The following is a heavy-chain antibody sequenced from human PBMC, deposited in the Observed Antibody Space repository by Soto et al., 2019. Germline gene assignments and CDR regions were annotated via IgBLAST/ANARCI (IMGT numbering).Heavy chain of an antibody. V-gene: IGHV2-5*02. CDR2: IFWDDDK. Sequence: QITLKESGPTLLKPTQTLTLTCTFSGFSLSTNGVGVSWIRQPPGKALEWLALIFWDDDKRYSPSLENRLAITKDTSKNQVVLTMTDMDPVDTATYYCAHHSRDFYNSPVFLDYWGQGTLVTVSS. D-gene: IGHD3-22*01. CDR1: GFSLSTNGVG. J-gene: IGHJ4*02. CDR3: AHHSRDFYNSPVFLDY.